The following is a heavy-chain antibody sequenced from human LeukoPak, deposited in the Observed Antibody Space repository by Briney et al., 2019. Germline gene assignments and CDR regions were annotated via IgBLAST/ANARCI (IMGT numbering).Heavy chain of an antibody. CDR3: AKGLSPYYYGSGSYSPTWFDP. CDR1: GFTFSSYA. J-gene: IGHJ5*02. CDR2: ISGSGGST. Sequence: GGSLRLSCAASGFTFSSYAMSWVRQAPGKGLEWVSAISGSGGSTYYADSVKGRFTISRDNSKNTLYLQMNSLRAEDTAVYYCAKGLSPYYYGSGSYSPTWFDPWGKGTLVTVSS. D-gene: IGHD3-10*01. V-gene: IGHV3-23*01.